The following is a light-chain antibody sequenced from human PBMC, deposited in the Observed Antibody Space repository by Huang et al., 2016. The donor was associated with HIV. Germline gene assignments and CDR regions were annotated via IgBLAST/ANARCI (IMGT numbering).Light chain of an antibody. Sequence: ETVLTQSPATLSLSPGERATLSCRASQSVNSYLTCYQQKPGQTPRLLSYDASNRATGIPARFSGSGSGTDFTLTISSLEPEDFAVYYCQQRKYWPPITFGQGTRLEIK. CDR2: DAS. V-gene: IGKV3-11*01. J-gene: IGKJ5*01. CDR3: QQRKYWPPIT. CDR1: QSVNSY.